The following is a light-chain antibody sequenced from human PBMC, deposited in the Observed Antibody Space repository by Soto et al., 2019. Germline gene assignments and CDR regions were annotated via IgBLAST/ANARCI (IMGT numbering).Light chain of an antibody. CDR2: AAS. CDR3: LQYSALPMT. V-gene: IGKV3-20*01. Sequence: EIVMTQSPATLSVSPGGRATLSCRASQSVTSSYLAWYQQKPGQAPRLLIYAASSRATGIPDRFSGSGSGTDFTLTISRLEPDDFGVYFCLQYSALPMTFGQGTRLEIK. J-gene: IGKJ5*01. CDR1: QSVTSSY.